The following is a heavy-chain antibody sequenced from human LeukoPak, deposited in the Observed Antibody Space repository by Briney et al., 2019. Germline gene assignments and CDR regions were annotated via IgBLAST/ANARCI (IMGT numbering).Heavy chain of an antibody. J-gene: IGHJ5*02. Sequence: ASVKVSCKVSGYTLTELSIQWVRQGPGEGLEWMGGFDPEDGKSLYTKRFQGRVTMTEDTSTDTAYLDLRSLTFEDTAVYYCATDPGSGGYPWGQGTLVTVSS. D-gene: IGHD2-15*01. CDR1: GYTLTELS. CDR3: ATDPGSGGYP. CDR2: FDPEDGKS. V-gene: IGHV1-24*01.